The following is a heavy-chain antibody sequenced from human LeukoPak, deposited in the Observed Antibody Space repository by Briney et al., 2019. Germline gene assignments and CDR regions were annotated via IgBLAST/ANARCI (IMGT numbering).Heavy chain of an antibody. J-gene: IGHJ4*02. V-gene: IGHV3-33*01. CDR3: AREDENTSFDY. CDR1: GFTFSNYI. CDR2: IWYDGSNE. D-gene: IGHD2/OR15-2a*01. Sequence: PGGSLRLSCAASGFTFSNYIMHWVRQALGEGLEWLALIWYDGSNEYYADSVKGRFTISRDNFKNTLYLQMNSLRAEDTAVYYCAREDENTSFDYWGQGPLVTVSS.